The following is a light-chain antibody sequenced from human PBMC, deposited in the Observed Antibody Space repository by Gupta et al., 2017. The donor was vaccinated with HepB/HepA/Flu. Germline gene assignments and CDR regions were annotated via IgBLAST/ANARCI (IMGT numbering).Light chain of an antibody. CDR2: GNN. V-gene: IGLV1-40*01. CDR3: QSEDLRLSGSGV. CDR1: SSNIGAGYD. J-gene: IGLJ2*01. Sequence: QSVLTQPPSVSGASGQRVTISCPGSSSNIGAGYDVHWYQTLRGTAPKHLIYGNNNRSSGGPERVYGSKSGTSASLAITGLKAEDEADYYCQSEDLRLSGSGVFGGGTKRTVL.